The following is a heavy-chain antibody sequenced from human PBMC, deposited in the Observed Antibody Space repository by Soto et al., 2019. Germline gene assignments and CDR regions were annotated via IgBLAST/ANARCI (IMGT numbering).Heavy chain of an antibody. J-gene: IGHJ4*02. Sequence: SETLSLTCTVSGDSISRYYWNWIRQPPGKGLEWIGCIYSSGHTHYNPSLMSRVTMSLDTSKNQFSLILNSVTAADTAVYYCARDSFNTGLYFDYWGRGILVTVSS. D-gene: IGHD2-8*02. CDR1: GDSISRYY. CDR3: ARDSFNTGLYFDY. V-gene: IGHV4-59*12. CDR2: IYSSGHT.